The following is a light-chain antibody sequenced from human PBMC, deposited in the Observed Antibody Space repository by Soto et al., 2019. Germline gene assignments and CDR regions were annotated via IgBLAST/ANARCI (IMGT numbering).Light chain of an antibody. CDR2: AAS. Sequence: DIQMTQSPSSLSASVGDRVTITCRASQNIIFYLNWYQQKPGEAPKLLIYAASTLQSGVPSRFSGGESGTEYTLTISSLQPEDSATYYCQQLYIFPLTFGQGTRLEIK. CDR3: QQLYIFPLT. V-gene: IGKV1-9*01. CDR1: QNIIFY. J-gene: IGKJ5*01.